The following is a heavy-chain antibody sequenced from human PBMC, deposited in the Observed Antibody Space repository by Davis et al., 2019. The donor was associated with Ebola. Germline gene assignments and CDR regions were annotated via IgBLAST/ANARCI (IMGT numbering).Heavy chain of an antibody. CDR1: GGSISSYY. J-gene: IGHJ4*02. V-gene: IGHV4-59*08. Sequence: PSETLSLTCTVSGGSISSYYWSWIRQPPGKGLEWIGYIYYSGSTNYNPSLKSRVTISVDTSKNQFSLKLSSVTAADTAVYYCATHPYSSGWYGLLFDYWGQGTLVTVSS. D-gene: IGHD6-19*01. CDR2: IYYSGST. CDR3: ATHPYSSGWYGLLFDY.